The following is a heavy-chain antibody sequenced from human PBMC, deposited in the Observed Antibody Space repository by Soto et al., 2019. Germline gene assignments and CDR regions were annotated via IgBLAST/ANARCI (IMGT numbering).Heavy chain of an antibody. Sequence: GGSLRLSCAASGFTFSDHYMDWVRQAPGKGLEWVGRTRNKANSYTTEYAASVKGRFTISRDDSKNSLYLQMNSLKTEDTAVYYCARGATARTNYYYGLDAWGQGTTVTVSS. CDR3: ARGATARTNYYYGLDA. V-gene: IGHV3-72*01. J-gene: IGHJ6*02. CDR2: TRNKANSYTT. CDR1: GFTFSDHY. D-gene: IGHD1-1*01.